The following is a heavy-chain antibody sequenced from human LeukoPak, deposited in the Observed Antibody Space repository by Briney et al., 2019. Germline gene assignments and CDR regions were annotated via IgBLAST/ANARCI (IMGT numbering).Heavy chain of an antibody. CDR1: RFTLSSYW. Sequence: GGSLRLSCAASRFTLSSYWMHWVRQAPGKGLEWVSRINTDGSSTSYADSVKGRFTISRDNAKNTLYLQMNSLRAEDTAVYYCARVSSSSWWALDYWGQGTLVTVSS. D-gene: IGHD6-13*01. V-gene: IGHV3-74*01. J-gene: IGHJ4*02. CDR3: ARVSSSSWWALDY. CDR2: INTDGSST.